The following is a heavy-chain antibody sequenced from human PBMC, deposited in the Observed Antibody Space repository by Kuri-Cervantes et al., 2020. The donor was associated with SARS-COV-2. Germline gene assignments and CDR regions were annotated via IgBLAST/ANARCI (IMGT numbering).Heavy chain of an antibody. CDR2: INHSGST. Sequence: GSLRLSCAVYGGSFSGYYWSWLRPPPGKGLEWIGEINHSGSTNYNPSLKSRVTISVDTSKNQFSLKLSSVTAADTAVYYCARGRRYSLPGGLDYWGQGTLVTVSS. CDR3: ARGRRYSLPGGLDY. D-gene: IGHD3-9*01. J-gene: IGHJ4*02. V-gene: IGHV4-34*01. CDR1: GGSFSGYY.